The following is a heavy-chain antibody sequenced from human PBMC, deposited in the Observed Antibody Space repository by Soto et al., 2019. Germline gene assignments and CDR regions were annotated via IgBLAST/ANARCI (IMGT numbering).Heavy chain of an antibody. CDR3: ARDVSSSIDY. V-gene: IGHV1-3*01. D-gene: IGHD6-6*01. Sequence: ASVKVSCKASGYTFTSYAIHWLRQAPGQGLEWMGWIYAGNGDTKYSQNFQGRVTISRDTFASTLYMELSSLRPEDTAVYYCARDVSSSIDYWGQGTLVTVSS. J-gene: IGHJ4*02. CDR2: IYAGNGDT. CDR1: GYTFTSYA.